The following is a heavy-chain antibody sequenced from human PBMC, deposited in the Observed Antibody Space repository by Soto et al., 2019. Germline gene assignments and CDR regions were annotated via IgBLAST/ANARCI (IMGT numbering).Heavy chain of an antibody. CDR2: IWYDGSNK. CDR3: ARDYYKYYDSSGYYRSPAY. CDR1: GFTFSSYG. D-gene: IGHD3-22*01. V-gene: IGHV3-33*01. Sequence: PGGSLRLSCAASGFTFSSYGIHWVRQAPGKGLEWVAVIWYDGSNKYYADSVKGRFTISRDNSRNTLFLQMNSLRAEDTAVYYCARDYYKYYDSSGYYRSPAYWGQGTLVTVSS. J-gene: IGHJ4*02.